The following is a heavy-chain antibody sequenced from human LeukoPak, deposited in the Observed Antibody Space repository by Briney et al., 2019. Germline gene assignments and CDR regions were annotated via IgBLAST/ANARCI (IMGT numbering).Heavy chain of an antibody. D-gene: IGHD1-20*01. CDR1: GGSISSSSYY. CDR3: AIITGPLSNWFDP. CDR2: IYYSGST. J-gene: IGHJ5*02. Sequence: SETLSLTCTVSGGSISSSSYYWGWIRQPPGKGLEWIGSIYYSGSTYYNPSLKSRATISVDTSKNQFSLKLSSVTAADTAVYYCAIITGPLSNWFDPWGQGTLVTVSS. V-gene: IGHV4-39*07.